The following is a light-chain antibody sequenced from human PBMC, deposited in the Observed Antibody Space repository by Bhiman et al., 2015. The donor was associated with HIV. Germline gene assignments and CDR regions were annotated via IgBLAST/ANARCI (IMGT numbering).Light chain of an antibody. CDR1: KLVDKY. CDR3: QAWESSTGDVV. J-gene: IGLJ2*01. Sequence: SYELTQPPSVSVSPGQTASITCSGDKLVDKYVCWYQQKPGQSPVLVIYKRPSGISERFSGSNSGNTATLTISGTQAMDEADYYCQAWESSTGDVVFGGGTKLSVL. V-gene: IGLV3-1*01.